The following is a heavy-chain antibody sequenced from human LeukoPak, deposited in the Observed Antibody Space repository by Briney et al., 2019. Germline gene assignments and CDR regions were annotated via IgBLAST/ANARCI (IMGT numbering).Heavy chain of an antibody. D-gene: IGHD3-9*01. CDR1: GYTFTSYY. J-gene: IGHJ4*02. CDR2: INPSGGST. V-gene: IGHV1-46*01. Sequence: GASVKVSCKASGYTFTSYYMHWVRQAPGQGLEWMGIINPSGGSTSYAQKFQGRVTMTRDTSTSTVYMELSSLRSEDTAVYYCAREGGPPEINILRYFDWLDNLSPHNYYFDYWGQGTLVTVSS. CDR3: AREGGPPEINILRYFDWLDNLSPHNYYFDY.